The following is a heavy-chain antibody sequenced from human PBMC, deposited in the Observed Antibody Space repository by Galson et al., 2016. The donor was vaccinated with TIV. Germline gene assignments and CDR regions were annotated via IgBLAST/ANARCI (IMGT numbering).Heavy chain of an antibody. CDR2: ISDGGNT. D-gene: IGHD2-15*01. Sequence: SLRLSCAASGLSVSINYMTWVRQAPGKGLEWVSLISDGGNTHYPDSVKGRSTISRDNSKNTLYLQMNSLRVEDTAVYYCARERVVDATYFYYYYGMDVWGRGTLVTVSS. J-gene: IGHJ6*02. CDR1: GLSVSINY. V-gene: IGHV3-66*02. CDR3: ARERVVDATYFYYYYGMDV.